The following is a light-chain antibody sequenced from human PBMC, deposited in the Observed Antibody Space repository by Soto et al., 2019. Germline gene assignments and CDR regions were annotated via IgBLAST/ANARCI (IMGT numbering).Light chain of an antibody. V-gene: IGLV4-69*02. J-gene: IGLJ2*01. CDR3: QTWGRGIVV. CDR1: SGHSSYA. Sequence: QLVLTQSHSASASLGASVNVTCTLTSGHSSYAIAWHQQQPEKGPRFLMRLNSDGSHSKGDGIPDRFSGSSSGAERYLIISSLQSEDEADYYCQTWGRGIVVFGGGTKLTVL. CDR2: LNSDGSH.